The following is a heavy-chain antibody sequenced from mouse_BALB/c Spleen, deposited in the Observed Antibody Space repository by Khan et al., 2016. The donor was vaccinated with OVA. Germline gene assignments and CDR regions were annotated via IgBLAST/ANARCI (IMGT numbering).Heavy chain of an antibody. J-gene: IGHJ3*01. CDR2: VSTGGGYT. CDR1: GFTFSTYG. V-gene: IGHV5-6*01. Sequence: AASGFTFSTYGMSWVRQTPDKRLEWVATVSTGGGYTYYPDSVKGRFTISRDNAKNTLYLQMSGLKSEDTAMFYCTRLAYYYDSEGFAYWGQGTLVTVSA. CDR3: TRLAYYYDSEGFAY. D-gene: IGHD1-1*01.